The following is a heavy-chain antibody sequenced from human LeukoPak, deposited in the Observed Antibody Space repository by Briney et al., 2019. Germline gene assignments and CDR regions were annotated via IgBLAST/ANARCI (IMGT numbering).Heavy chain of an antibody. V-gene: IGHV3-48*04. CDR1: GFTFSGYS. CDR3: ARGEGTSVAARYFYYYMDV. D-gene: IGHD6-19*01. J-gene: IGHJ6*03. Sequence: GGSLRLSCAASGFTFSGYSMNWVRQAPGKGLEWVSYITGSSGIIYYADSVKGRFTISRDNAKNSLFLQMNSLRAEDTAVYYCARGEGTSVAARYFYYYMDVWGKGTTVTVSS. CDR2: ITGSSGII.